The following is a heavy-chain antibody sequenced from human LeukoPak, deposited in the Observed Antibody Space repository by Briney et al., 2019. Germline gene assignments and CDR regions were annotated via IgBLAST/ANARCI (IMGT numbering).Heavy chain of an antibody. V-gene: IGHV3-9*01. Sequence: GGSLRLSCAASGFTFDDYALHWVRQAPGKGLEWVSGISWNSGSIGYADSVKGRFTISRDNAKNSLYLQMNSLRAEDTAVYYCAKDSKGIAANNWFDPWGQGTLVTVSS. CDR3: AKDSKGIAANNWFDP. CDR2: ISWNSGSI. D-gene: IGHD6-13*01. J-gene: IGHJ5*02. CDR1: GFTFDDYA.